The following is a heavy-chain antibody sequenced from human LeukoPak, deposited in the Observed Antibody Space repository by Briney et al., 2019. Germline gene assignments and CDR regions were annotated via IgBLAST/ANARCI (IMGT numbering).Heavy chain of an antibody. CDR1: GFTFSAYA. J-gene: IGHJ5*02. Sequence: GGSLRLSCIVSGFTFSAYAMSWVRQAPGKGLEWVSSISSSSSYIYYADSVKGRFTISRDNAKNSLYLQMNSLRAEDTAVYYCARVHLWSLDPWGQGTLVTVSS. V-gene: IGHV3-21*01. D-gene: IGHD3-10*01. CDR3: ARVHLWSLDP. CDR2: ISSSSSYI.